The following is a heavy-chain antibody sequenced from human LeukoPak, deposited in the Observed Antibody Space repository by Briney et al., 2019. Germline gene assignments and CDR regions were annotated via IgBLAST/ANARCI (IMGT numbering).Heavy chain of an antibody. V-gene: IGHV3-15*01. D-gene: IGHD5-18*01. CDR2: IKSKTDGGTT. J-gene: IGHJ2*01. Sequence: PGGSLRLSCAASGFTFSNAWMSWVRQAPGKGLEWVGRIKSKTDGGTTDYAAPVKGRFTISRDDSKNTLYLQMNSLKTEDTAVYYCTTEPWVDTAIPYFDLWGRGTLVTVSS. CDR3: TTEPWVDTAIPYFDL. CDR1: GFTFSNAW.